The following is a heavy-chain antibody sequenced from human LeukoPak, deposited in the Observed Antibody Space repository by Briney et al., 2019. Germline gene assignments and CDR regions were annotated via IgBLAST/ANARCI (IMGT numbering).Heavy chain of an antibody. D-gene: IGHD5-12*01. Sequence: SRTLSLTCAVSGGSISNGGYSWSWIRQPPGKGLEWIGYIYHSGSTYYNPSLKSRVTISVDRSKNQFSLKLSSVTAADTAVYYCARVPGGYDPYYFDYWGQGTLVTVSS. CDR3: ARVPGGYDPYYFDY. CDR1: GGSISNGGYS. CDR2: IYHSGST. J-gene: IGHJ4*02. V-gene: IGHV4-30-2*01.